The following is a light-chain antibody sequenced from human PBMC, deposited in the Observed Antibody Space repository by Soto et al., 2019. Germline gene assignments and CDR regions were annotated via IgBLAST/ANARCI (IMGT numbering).Light chain of an antibody. V-gene: IGLV1-44*01. CDR3: APWDDSLNGVV. CDR2: SHN. CDR1: SSNIGRNT. J-gene: IGLJ2*01. Sequence: QLVLTQPPSASGTPGQRVTISCSGSSSNIGRNTVNWYQQLPGTAPKLLMYSHNQRPSGVPDRFSGSKVGTSASLAISGLQSEDEADYYCAPWDDSLNGVVFGGGTKLTVL.